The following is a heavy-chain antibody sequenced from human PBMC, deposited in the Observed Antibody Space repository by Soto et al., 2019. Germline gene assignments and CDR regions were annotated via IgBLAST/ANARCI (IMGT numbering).Heavy chain of an antibody. CDR1: GGSITNYY. CDR3: ASQHDYGDYRDYFDY. V-gene: IGHV4-59*08. D-gene: IGHD4-17*01. CDR2: ISYSGNT. Sequence: PSETLSLTCSVSGGSITNYYWSWIRQPPGKGLEWIGYISYSGNTNYSPSLKSWVSMSVDTSKNQFSLKLSSVTAADTAVYYCASQHDYGDYRDYFDYWGQGTLVTVSS. J-gene: IGHJ4*02.